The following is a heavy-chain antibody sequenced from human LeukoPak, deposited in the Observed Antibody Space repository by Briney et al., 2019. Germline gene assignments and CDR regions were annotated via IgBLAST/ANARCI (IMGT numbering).Heavy chain of an antibody. Sequence: GGSLRLSCAASGFTFSSYGMHWVRQAPGKGQEWVAVISYDGSNKYYADSVKGRFTISRDNSKNTLYLQMNSLRAEDTAVYYCAKDLNWSMDYWGQGTLVTVSS. CDR2: ISYDGSNK. V-gene: IGHV3-30*18. J-gene: IGHJ4*02. D-gene: IGHD1-20*01. CDR3: AKDLNWSMDY. CDR1: GFTFSSYG.